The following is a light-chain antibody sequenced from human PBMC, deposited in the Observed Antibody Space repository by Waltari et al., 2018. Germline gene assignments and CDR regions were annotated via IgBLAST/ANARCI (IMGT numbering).Light chain of an antibody. CDR1: QSISSN. Sequence: DILMTQSPAALSVSPGERATFSCRASQSISSNLAWYQQKPGQAPRLLIFDASTRATGVPARFRGSGSRTEFTLTISSLQSEDSAIYYCQQYNRWPPLTFGGGTKVEIK. J-gene: IGKJ4*01. CDR2: DAS. CDR3: QQYNRWPPLT. V-gene: IGKV3-15*01.